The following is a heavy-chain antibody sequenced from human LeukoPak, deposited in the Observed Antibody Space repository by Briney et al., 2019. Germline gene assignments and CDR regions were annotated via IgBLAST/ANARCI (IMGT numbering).Heavy chain of an antibody. Sequence: SQTRSLTCAISGDRVSSNSATWNWIRQSPSRGLEWLGRTYYRSKWYNDYAASVKSRITIKPDTSKNQFSLQLNSVTPEDTAVYYCAREGMAVAVGYFDLWGRGTLVTVSS. CDR3: AREGMAVAVGYFDL. CDR1: GDRVSSNSAT. V-gene: IGHV6-1*01. D-gene: IGHD6-19*01. CDR2: TYYRSKWYN. J-gene: IGHJ2*01.